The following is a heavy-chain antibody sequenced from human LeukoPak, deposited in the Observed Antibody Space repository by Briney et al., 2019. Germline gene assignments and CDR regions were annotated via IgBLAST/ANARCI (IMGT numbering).Heavy chain of an antibody. CDR2: IYYSGST. J-gene: IGHJ4*02. D-gene: IGHD5-18*01. Sequence: SSETLSLTCTVSGVSISSSSYYWGWIRQPPGKGLEWIGSIYYSGSTYYNPSLKSRVTISVDTSKNQFSLKLSSVTAADTAVYYCARHESNTAMVPHFDYWGQGTLVTVSS. CDR3: ARHESNTAMVPHFDY. CDR1: GVSISSSSYY. V-gene: IGHV4-39*01.